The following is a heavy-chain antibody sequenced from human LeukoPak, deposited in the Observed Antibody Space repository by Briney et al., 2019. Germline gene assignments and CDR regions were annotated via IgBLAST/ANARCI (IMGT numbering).Heavy chain of an antibody. V-gene: IGHV3-23*01. CDR1: GFTFSDYV. CDR2: INGDGDDT. D-gene: IGHD3-16*02. Sequence: GSLRFSCTVSGFTFSDYVMTWVRQAPGKGLEWVSSINGDGDDTYHADSVKGRFTISRDNSKNTLFLQMNSLRAEDTAVYYCAKDKRLRLGELSLFDYWGQGTLVTVSS. CDR3: AKDKRLRLGELSLFDY. J-gene: IGHJ4*02.